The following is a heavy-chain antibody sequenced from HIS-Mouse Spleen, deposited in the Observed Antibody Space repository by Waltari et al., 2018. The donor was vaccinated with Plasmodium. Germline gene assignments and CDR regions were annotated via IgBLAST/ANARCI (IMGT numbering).Heavy chain of an antibody. CDR1: GGSISSSRCY. V-gene: IGHV4-39*01. CDR3: ARRGGSYYYFDY. CDR2: IYYSGST. D-gene: IGHD1-26*01. J-gene: IGHJ4*02. Sequence: QLQLQESGPGLVKPSETLSLTCTVSGGSISSSRCYWGWFRQPPGKGLEWIGSIYYSGSTYYNPSLKSRVTISVDTSKNQFSLKLSSVTAADTAVYYCARRGGSYYYFDYWGQGTLVTVSS.